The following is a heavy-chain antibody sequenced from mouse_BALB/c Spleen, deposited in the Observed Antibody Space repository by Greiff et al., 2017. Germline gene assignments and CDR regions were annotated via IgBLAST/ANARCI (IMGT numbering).Heavy chain of an antibody. CDR3: ARALYYGSSFYWYFDV. Sequence: VQLQQSGPGLVAPSQSLSITCTVSGFSLTSYGVHWVRQPPGKGLEWLGVIWAGGSTNYNSALMSRLSISKDNSKSQVFLKMNSLQTDDTAMYYCARALYYGSSFYWYFDVWGAGTTVTVSS. J-gene: IGHJ1*01. CDR2: IWAGGST. V-gene: IGHV2-9*02. CDR1: GFSLTSYG. D-gene: IGHD1-1*01.